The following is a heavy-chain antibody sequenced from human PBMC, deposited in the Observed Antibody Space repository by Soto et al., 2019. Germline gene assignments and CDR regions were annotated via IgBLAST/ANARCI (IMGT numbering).Heavy chain of an antibody. V-gene: IGHV1-18*01. D-gene: IGHD6-13*01. CDR2: ISAYNGNT. CDR1: GYTFTSYG. CDR3: ARDVYGAAAGTLYAWFDP. Sequence: QVKLAQSGAEVKKPGASVKVYCKASGYTFTSYGISWMRQAPGQGLEWMGWISAYNGNTNYAQKLQGRVTMTTDTSTSTAYMELRSLRSDDTAVYYCARDVYGAAAGTLYAWFDPCGQGTLVTV. J-gene: IGHJ5*02.